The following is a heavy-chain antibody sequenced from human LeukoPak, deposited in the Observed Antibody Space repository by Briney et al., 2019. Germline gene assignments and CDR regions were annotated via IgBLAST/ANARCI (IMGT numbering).Heavy chain of an antibody. D-gene: IGHD2-15*01. CDR2: ISYDGSNK. V-gene: IGHV3-30-3*01. CDR1: GFTFSSYA. CDR3: AGVGCSGGSCYGGYYYYGMDV. Sequence: PGRSLRLSCAASGFTFSSYAMHWVRQAPGKGLEWVAVISYDGSNKYYADSVKGRFTISRDNSKNTLYLQMNSLRAEDTAVYYCAGVGCSGGSCYGGYYYYGMDVWGQGTTVTVSS. J-gene: IGHJ6*02.